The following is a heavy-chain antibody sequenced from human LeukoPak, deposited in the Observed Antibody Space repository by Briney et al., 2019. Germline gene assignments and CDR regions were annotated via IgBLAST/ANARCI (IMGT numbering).Heavy chain of an antibody. Sequence: GGSLRLSCAASGFTFSSYGMHWVRQAPGKGLEWVAVIWYDGSNKYYVDSVKGRFTISRDNSKNTLYLQMNSLRAEDTAVYYCARDYLDCSSTSCYGLDAFDIWGQGTMVTVSS. V-gene: IGHV3-33*01. CDR3: ARDYLDCSSTSCYGLDAFDI. CDR2: IWYDGSNK. CDR1: GFTFSSYG. D-gene: IGHD2-2*01. J-gene: IGHJ3*02.